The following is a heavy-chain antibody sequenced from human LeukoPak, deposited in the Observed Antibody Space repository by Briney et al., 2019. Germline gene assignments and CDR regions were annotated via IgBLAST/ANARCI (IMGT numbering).Heavy chain of an antibody. CDR1: GFTFSSYA. V-gene: IGHV3-21*01. J-gene: IGHJ4*02. Sequence: GRSLRLSCAASGFTFSSYAMHWVRQAPGKGLEWVSSISSSSSYIYYADSVKGRFTISRDNAKNSLYLQMNSLRAEDTAVYYCARDPGVVGASLDYWGQGTLVTVSS. CDR3: ARDPGVVGASLDY. D-gene: IGHD1-26*01. CDR2: ISSSSSYI.